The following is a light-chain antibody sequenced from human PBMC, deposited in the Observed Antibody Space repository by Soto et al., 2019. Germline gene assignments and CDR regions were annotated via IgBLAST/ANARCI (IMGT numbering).Light chain of an antibody. CDR3: RQLNGYPRT. CDR2: ATS. Sequence: DIQLTQSPSFLSASVGDRVTITCRASQGISSYLAWYQQKPGKAPNLLIYATSTLQSGVPSRFSGSGSGTEFTLAISSLQPEDFATYYCRQLNGYPRTFGQGTKVEIK. CDR1: QGISSY. V-gene: IGKV1-9*01. J-gene: IGKJ1*01.